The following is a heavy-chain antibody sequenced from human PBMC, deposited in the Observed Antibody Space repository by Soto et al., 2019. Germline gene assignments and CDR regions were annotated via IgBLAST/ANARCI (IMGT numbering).Heavy chain of an antibody. CDR3: ARDFSWFGELIASDY. CDR2: INAGNGNT. D-gene: IGHD3-10*01. J-gene: IGHJ4*02. CDR1: GYTFTSYA. V-gene: IGHV1-3*01. Sequence: QVQLVQSGAEVKKPGASVKVSCKASGYTFTSYAMHWVRQAPGQRLEWMGWINAGNGNTKYSQKFHGRVTITRDTYASTAYMELSSLRSEDTAVYYCARDFSWFGELIASDYWGQGTLVTVSS.